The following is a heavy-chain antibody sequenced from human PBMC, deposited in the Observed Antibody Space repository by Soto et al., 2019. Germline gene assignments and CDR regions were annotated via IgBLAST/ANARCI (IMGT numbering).Heavy chain of an antibody. Sequence: QVQLVQSGAEVKKPGASVKVSCKASGYTFTSYGISWVRQAPGQGLEWMGWISAYNGNTNYAQKIQGRGTMTTDTSTSTAYMELRSLRSDDTAVYYCARAVDYYDSSGYYTHEYFQHWGQGTLVTVSS. D-gene: IGHD3-22*01. V-gene: IGHV1-18*01. J-gene: IGHJ1*01. CDR2: ISAYNGNT. CDR3: ARAVDYYDSSGYYTHEYFQH. CDR1: GYTFTSYG.